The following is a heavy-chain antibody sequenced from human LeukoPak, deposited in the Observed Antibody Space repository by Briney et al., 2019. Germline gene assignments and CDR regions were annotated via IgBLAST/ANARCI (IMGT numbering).Heavy chain of an antibody. D-gene: IGHD3-10*02. CDR1: GGTFSTYG. CDR3: ASGGSMLPFDY. V-gene: IGHV1-69*13. Sequence: GASVKVSCKASGGTFSTYGITWVRQAPGQGLEWMGGITPIFGTAKYAQKFQGRVTITADESTTTAYMELSSLRADDTALYYCASGGSMLPFDYWGQGTLVTVSS. J-gene: IGHJ4*02. CDR2: ITPIFGTA.